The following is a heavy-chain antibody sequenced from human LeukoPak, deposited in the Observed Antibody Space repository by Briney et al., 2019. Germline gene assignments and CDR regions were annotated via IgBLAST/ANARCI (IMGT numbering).Heavy chain of an antibody. V-gene: IGHV5-51*01. D-gene: IGHD4-23*01. CDR3: ARQQPVGGKARFAPYYYYGMDV. J-gene: IGHJ6*02. CDR2: IYPGDSGT. Sequence: KGGESLKISCKGSGSNFTSYWIGGVRQMPGKGLEWMGIIYPGDSGTRYSPSFQGQVTISADKSISTAYLQWSSLKASDTAIYYCARQQPVGGKARFAPYYYYGMDVWGQGTTVTVSS. CDR1: GSNFTSYW.